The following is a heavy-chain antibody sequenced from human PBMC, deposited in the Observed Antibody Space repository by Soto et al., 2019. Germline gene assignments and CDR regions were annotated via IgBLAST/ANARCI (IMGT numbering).Heavy chain of an antibody. CDR2: VHPDSGGT. CDR3: ARAAQAFFNTTGYYFYFDR. J-gene: IGHJ4*02. CDR1: GYIFSDYL. D-gene: IGHD3-22*01. Sequence: ASVKVSCKTSGYIFSDYLVHWVRQSPGQGLEWVGWVHPDSGGTNVAQKFQDRVSMTADTSSNTAYMEVTGLKSDDTAVFYCARAAQAFFNTTGYYFYFDRWGQGTQVPVYS. V-gene: IGHV1-2*02.